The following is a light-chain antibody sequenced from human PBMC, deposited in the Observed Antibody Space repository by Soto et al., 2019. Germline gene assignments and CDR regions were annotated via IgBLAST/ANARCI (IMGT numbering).Light chain of an antibody. J-gene: IGLJ1*01. CDR1: SSDVGGYSY. CDR3: FSYAGSYTFV. V-gene: IGLV2-11*01. Sequence: QSALTQPRSVSGSPGQSGTISCTGTSSDVGGYSYVSGYQQHPGKAPKVMMYDVKTRPSGIPDRFSGSKSGNTASLTISGLQAEDEADYYCFSYAGSYTFVFGAGTKLTVL. CDR2: DVK.